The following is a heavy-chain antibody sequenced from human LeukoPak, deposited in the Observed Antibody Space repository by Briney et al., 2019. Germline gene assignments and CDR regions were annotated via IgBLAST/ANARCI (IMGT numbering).Heavy chain of an antibody. CDR1: GFTFSSNY. Sequence: PGGSLRLSCAASGFTFSSNYMSWVSQARGKGLEWVSVIYSGGSTYYADSVKGRFTISRDNSKNTLYLQMNSLRAEDTAVYYCARERRYCSAGSCSSRAFDIWGQGTMVTVSS. CDR3: ARERRYCSAGSCSSRAFDI. D-gene: IGHD2-15*01. V-gene: IGHV3-53*01. CDR2: IYSGGST. J-gene: IGHJ3*02.